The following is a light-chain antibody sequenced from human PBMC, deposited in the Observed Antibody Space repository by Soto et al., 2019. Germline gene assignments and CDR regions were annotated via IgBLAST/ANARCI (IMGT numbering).Light chain of an antibody. Sequence: QSALTQPASVSGSPGQSINISCTGTSSDVGGYNYVSWYQHHPGKAPKLIIYDVSNRPSGVSNPFSGSKSGKTASLTISGLQPEDEADYYCSSYTTSNTRQIVFGTGTKVTVL. CDR1: SSDVGGYNY. V-gene: IGLV2-14*03. J-gene: IGLJ1*01. CDR2: DVS. CDR3: SSYTTSNTRQIV.